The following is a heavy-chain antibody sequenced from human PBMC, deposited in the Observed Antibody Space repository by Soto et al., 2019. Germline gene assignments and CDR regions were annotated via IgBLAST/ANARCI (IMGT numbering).Heavy chain of an antibody. V-gene: IGHV3-23*01. J-gene: IGHJ4*02. CDR1: GFTFSSYA. CDR2: ISGSGGST. CDR3: AKGHDHGDLQTGYFDY. D-gene: IGHD4-17*01. Sequence: GSLRLSCAASGFTFSSYAMSWVRQAPGKGLEWVSAISGSGGSTYYADSVKGRFTISRDNSKNTLYLQMNGLRAEDTAVYYCAKGHDHGDLQTGYFDYWGQGTLVTVSS.